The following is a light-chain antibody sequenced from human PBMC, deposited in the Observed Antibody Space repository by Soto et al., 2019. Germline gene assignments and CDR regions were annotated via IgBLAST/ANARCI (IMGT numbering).Light chain of an antibody. V-gene: IGKV1-5*01. CDR2: DAS. J-gene: IGKJ1*01. CDR1: QSFNSW. Sequence: DIQMTQFPSTLSAAVGDAVTITCRASQSFNSWLAWYQQKPGKAPKLLIYDASSLRSGVPSRFSGSQSGTEFTLTISSLQPDDFATYFCQKYNSFSLTFGQGTKVELK. CDR3: QKYNSFSLT.